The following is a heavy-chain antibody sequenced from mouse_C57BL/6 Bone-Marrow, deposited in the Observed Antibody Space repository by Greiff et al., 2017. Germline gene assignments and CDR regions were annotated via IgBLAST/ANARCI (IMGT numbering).Heavy chain of an antibody. J-gene: IGHJ4*01. CDR3: ARHGGLLVVYYAMDY. V-gene: IGHV5-12*01. CDR2: ISNGGGST. Sequence: EVKRVESGGGLVQPGGSLKLSCAASGFTFSDYYMYWVRQTPEKRLEWVAYISNGGGSTYYPDTVKGRFTISRDNAKNTLYLQMSRLKSEDTAMYYCARHGGLLVVYYAMDYWGQGTSVTVSS. CDR1: GFTFSDYY.